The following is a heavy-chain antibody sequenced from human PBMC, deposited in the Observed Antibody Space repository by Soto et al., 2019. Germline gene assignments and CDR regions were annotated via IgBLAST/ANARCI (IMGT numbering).Heavy chain of an antibody. CDR3: ARGGSSSWYNPWYYYGMDV. CDR2: INAGNGNT. J-gene: IGHJ6*02. V-gene: IGHV1-3*01. D-gene: IGHD6-13*01. Sequence: QVQLVQSGAEVKKPGASVKVSCKASGYTFTSYAMHWVRQAPGQRLEWMGCINAGNGNTKYSQKFQGRVTITRDTSASTAYMELSSLRSEDTAVYYCARGGSSSWYNPWYYYGMDVWGQGTTVTVSS. CDR1: GYTFTSYA.